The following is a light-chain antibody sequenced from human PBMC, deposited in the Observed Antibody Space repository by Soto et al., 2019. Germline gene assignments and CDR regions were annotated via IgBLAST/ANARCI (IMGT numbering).Light chain of an antibody. V-gene: IGLV1-40*01. J-gene: IGLJ3*02. CDR2: NSI. CDR1: SSNIGAGYD. Sequence: QSVLPQPPSVSGAPGQRVTISCTGSSSNIGAGYDVQWYQQVPGTAPKLLISNSINRPSGVPDRFSGSRSDTSSSLAITGIQADDEADYYCQYYDRRLSGWVFGGGHKLTV. CDR3: QYYDRRLSGWV.